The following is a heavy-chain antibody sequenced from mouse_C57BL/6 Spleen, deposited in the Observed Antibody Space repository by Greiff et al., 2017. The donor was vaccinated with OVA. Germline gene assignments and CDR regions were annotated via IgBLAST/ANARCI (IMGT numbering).Heavy chain of an antibody. D-gene: IGHD1-1*01. CDR1: GFTFSDYG. CDR3: ARPFITTVVVPFDY. J-gene: IGHJ2*01. V-gene: IGHV5-17*01. CDR2: ISSGSSTI. Sequence: DVQLVESGGGLVKPGGSLKLSCAASGFTFSDYGMHWVRQAPEKGLEWVAYISSGSSTIYYADTVKGRFTISRDNAKNTLFLQMTSLRSEDTAMYYCARPFITTVVVPFDYWGQGTTLTVSS.